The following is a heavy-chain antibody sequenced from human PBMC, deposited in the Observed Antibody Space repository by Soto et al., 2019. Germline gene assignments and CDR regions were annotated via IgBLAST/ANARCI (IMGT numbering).Heavy chain of an antibody. CDR3: ASGEGQNGHDTRFDY. CDR2: ISYNGIDK. Sequence: QMQLVESGGGVVQPGRSLRLSCVASGITFTNHGIHWVRQAPGKGLEWVADISYNGIDKWYADSVKGRFTISRDNFRDTVYLQMHGLRPEDTAVYYCASGEGQNGHDTRFDYWCQGTLVTVSS. V-gene: IGHV3-30*03. J-gene: IGHJ4*02. D-gene: IGHD5-12*01. CDR1: GITFTNHG.